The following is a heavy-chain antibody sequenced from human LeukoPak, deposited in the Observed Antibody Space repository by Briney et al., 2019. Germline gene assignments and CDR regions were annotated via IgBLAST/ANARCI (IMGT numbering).Heavy chain of an antibody. V-gene: IGHV4-34*01. CDR1: GVSFSGYY. D-gene: IGHD2-15*01. CDR2: INHSGST. CDR3: ARGLLCSGGSCYKAIDY. Sequence: SETLSPTCAVYGVSFSGYYWSWIRQPPGKGLEWIGEINHSGSTNYNPSLKSRVTISVDTSKNQFSLKLSSVTAADTAVYYCARGLLCSGGSCYKAIDYWGQGTLVTVSS. J-gene: IGHJ4*02.